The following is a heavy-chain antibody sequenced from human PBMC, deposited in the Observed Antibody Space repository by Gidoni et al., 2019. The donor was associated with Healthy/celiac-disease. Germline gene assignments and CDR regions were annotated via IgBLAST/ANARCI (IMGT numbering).Heavy chain of an antibody. J-gene: IGHJ6*02. D-gene: IGHD3-22*01. V-gene: IGHV1-58*01. CDR3: AADAPRGWLERTGMDV. CDR2: IVVGSGNT. Sequence: QMQLVQSGPEVKKPGTSVKVSCMASGFTFTSSAVQWVRQARGQRLEWIGWIVVGSGNTNYAQKVQERVTITRDMSTSTAYMELSSLRSEDTAVYYCAADAPRGWLERTGMDVWGQGTTVTVSS. CDR1: GFTFTSSA.